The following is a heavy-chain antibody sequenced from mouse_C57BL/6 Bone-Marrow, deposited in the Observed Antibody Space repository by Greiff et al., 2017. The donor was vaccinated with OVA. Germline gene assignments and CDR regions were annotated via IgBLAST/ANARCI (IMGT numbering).Heavy chain of an antibody. CDR3: ASLYGSSFYFDY. V-gene: IGHV1-82*01. D-gene: IGHD1-1*01. CDR1: GYAFSSSW. CDR2: IYPGDGDT. J-gene: IGHJ2*01. Sequence: VKLQQSGPELVKPGASVKISCKASGYAFSSSWMNWVKQRPGKGLEWIGRIYPGDGDTNYNGKFKGKATLTADKSSSTAYMQLSSLTSEDSAVYFCASLYGSSFYFDYWGQGTTLTVSS.